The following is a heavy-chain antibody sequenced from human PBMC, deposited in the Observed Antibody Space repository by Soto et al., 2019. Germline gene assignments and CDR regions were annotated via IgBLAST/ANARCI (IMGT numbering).Heavy chain of an antibody. J-gene: IGHJ5*02. CDR3: ARAISGYVT. CDR2: INTGNGNT. V-gene: IGHV1-3*04. D-gene: IGHD5-12*01. CDR1: GITSTTYA. Sequence: QVQLVQSGAEVKKLGASVKVSCKASGITSTTYAIHWVRQAPGQGLEWMGWINTGNGNTRYSQRFLGRVSLTTDTSASTASMDLSSLTSEDTAVYYCARAISGYVTWGQGTLITVSS.